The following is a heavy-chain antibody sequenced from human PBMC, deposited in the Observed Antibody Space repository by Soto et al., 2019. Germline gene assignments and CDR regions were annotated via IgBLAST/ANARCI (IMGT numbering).Heavy chain of an antibody. Sequence: QVELVQSGGEVKKPGASVKVSCKASGYTFTSHGISWVRQAPGQGLEWVGWINPNNDNSVSAQKFQDRVTWTTDTSTSTVSMELRSLTSDDTAFYCFAMTPTFSMLGDHGGQGPLFTVAS. CDR3: AMTPTFSMLGDH. CDR1: GYTFTSHG. J-gene: IGHJ4*02. V-gene: IGHV1-18*04. D-gene: IGHD3-10*02. CDR2: INPNNDNS.